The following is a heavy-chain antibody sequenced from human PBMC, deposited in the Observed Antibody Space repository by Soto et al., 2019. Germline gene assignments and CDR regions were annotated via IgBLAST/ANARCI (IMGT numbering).Heavy chain of an antibody. CDR1: GGSISSSSYC. V-gene: IGHV4-39*01. CDR3: ARHVRLFDY. Sequence: SETLSLTWTVSGGSISSSSYCWGWIRQPPGKGLEWIGSIYYSGSTYYNPSLKSRVTISVDTSKNQFSLKLSSVTAADAAVYYCARHVRLFDYWGQGTLVTVSS. CDR2: IYYSGST. J-gene: IGHJ4*02.